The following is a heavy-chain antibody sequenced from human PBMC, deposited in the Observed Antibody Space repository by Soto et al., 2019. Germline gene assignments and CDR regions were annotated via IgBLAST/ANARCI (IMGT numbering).Heavy chain of an antibody. Sequence: SGKVSCKASGFTFTSAAVKWLLQARGKRREWIGWIVVGSGNTNYAQKFQERVTITRDMSTSTAYMELSSLRSEDTAVYYCAADPLYIVGATNDYYYYGMNVWGQGTTVTVSS. CDR2: IVVGSGNT. V-gene: IGHV1-58*01. D-gene: IGHD1-26*01. CDR1: GFTFTSAA. J-gene: IGHJ6*02. CDR3: AADPLYIVGATNDYYYYGMNV.